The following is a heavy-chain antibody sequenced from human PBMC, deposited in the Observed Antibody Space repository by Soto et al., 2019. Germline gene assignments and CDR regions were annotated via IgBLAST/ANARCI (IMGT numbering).Heavy chain of an antibody. D-gene: IGHD3-3*01. V-gene: IGHV1-18*04. CDR2: ISAYNGNT. Sequence: QVQLVQSGAEVKKPGASVKVSCKASGYTFTSYGISWVRQAPGQGLEWMGWISAYNGNTKYSQKFQGRVTITRDTSASTAYMELSSLRSEDTAVYYCARSSYDFWSGLHYYYYGMDVWGQGTTVTVSS. CDR3: ARSSYDFWSGLHYYYYGMDV. CDR1: GYTFTSYG. J-gene: IGHJ6*02.